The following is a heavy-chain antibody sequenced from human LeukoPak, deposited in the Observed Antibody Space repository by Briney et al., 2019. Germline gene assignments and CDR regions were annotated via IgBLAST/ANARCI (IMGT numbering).Heavy chain of an antibody. D-gene: IGHD3-3*01. CDR2: ISWNSGNI. CDR3: AKDGGNDFWSGNYDAFDI. V-gene: IGHV3-9*03. CDR1: GFTFDGYA. J-gene: IGHJ3*02. Sequence: GGSQRLSCAASGFTFDGYAMHWVRQAPGKGLEWVSGISWNSGNIGYADSVKSRFSISRDNAKNSLYLQMNSLRAEDMALYYCAKDGGNDFWSGNYDAFDIWGQGTMVTVSS.